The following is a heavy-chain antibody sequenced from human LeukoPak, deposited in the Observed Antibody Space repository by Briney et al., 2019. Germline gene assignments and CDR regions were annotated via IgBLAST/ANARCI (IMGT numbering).Heavy chain of an antibody. CDR2: ISYDGSNK. D-gene: IGHD6-13*01. J-gene: IGHJ4*02. CDR3: ARDLEQQHYESFDY. Sequence: PGGSLRLSCAASGFTFSSYAMHWVRQAPGKGLEWVAVISYDGSNKYYADSVKGRFTISRDNSKNTLYLQMNSLRAEDTAVYYCARDLEQQHYESFDYWGQGTLVTVPS. V-gene: IGHV3-30*01. CDR1: GFTFSSYA.